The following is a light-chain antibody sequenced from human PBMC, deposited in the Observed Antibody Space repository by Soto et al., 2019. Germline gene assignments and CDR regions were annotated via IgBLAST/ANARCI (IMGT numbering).Light chain of an antibody. CDR2: EVN. Sequence: QSALTQPPSASGSPGQSVTISCTGTSSDVGGYNYVAWYQQHPGKAPKFMIYEVNKRPSGVPDRFSGSKSGNTASLTVSGLQTEDEADYYCSSYAGSNNWVFGGGTKVT. V-gene: IGLV2-8*01. J-gene: IGLJ3*02. CDR1: SSDVGGYNY. CDR3: SSYAGSNNWV.